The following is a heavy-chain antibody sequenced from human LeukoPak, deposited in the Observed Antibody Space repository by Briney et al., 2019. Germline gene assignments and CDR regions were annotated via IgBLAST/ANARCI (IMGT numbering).Heavy chain of an antibody. J-gene: IGHJ6*03. D-gene: IGHD6-6*01. V-gene: IGHV4-59*01. CDR3: ARLYSSSSFYYYYYMDV. CDR1: GGSISSYY. Sequence: SETLSLTCTVSGGSISSYYWSWIRQPPGKGLEWIGNIYSSGSTSYNPSLKSRVTISIDTSNNQFSLQLTSVTAADTAVYYCARLYSSSSFYYYYYMDVWGKGTTVTVSS. CDR2: IYSSGST.